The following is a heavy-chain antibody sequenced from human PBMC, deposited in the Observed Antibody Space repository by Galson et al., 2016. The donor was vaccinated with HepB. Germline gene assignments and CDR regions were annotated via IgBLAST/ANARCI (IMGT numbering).Heavy chain of an antibody. CDR1: GFSFSSFW. D-gene: IGHD6-13*01. CDR3: ASDRRYSSWSF. Sequence: SLRLSCAASGFSFSSFWMSWVRQTPGKGLEWVATINQDGSDKYYVDSVTGRFTISRDNAKNSLYLQMNSLRAGDTAVYYCASDRRYSSWSFWGQGTLVTVSS. V-gene: IGHV3-7*03. J-gene: IGHJ4*02. CDR2: INQDGSDK.